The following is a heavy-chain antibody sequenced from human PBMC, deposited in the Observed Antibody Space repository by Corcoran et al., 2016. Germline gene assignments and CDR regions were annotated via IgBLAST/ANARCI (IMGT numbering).Heavy chain of an antibody. Sequence: QVQLVESGGGVVQPGRSLRLSCAASGFTFSSYGMHWVRQAPGKGLEWVAVISYDGSNKYYAYSVKGRFTISRDNSKNTLYLQMNSMRAEDTAVYYCANPSGSALCYYYGMDVCGQGTTVTVSS. V-gene: IGHV3-30*18. CDR3: ANPSGSALCYYYGMDV. J-gene: IGHJ6*02. D-gene: IGHD1-26*01. CDR1: GFTFSSYG. CDR2: ISYDGSNK.